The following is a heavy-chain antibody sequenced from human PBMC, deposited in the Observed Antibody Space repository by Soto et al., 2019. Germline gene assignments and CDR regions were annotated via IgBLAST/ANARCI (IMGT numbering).Heavy chain of an antibody. J-gene: IGHJ6*02. CDR1: GGSISSSSYY. D-gene: IGHD6-13*01. CDR3: ARDPIAAAGTDYYYGMDV. V-gene: IGHV4-39*02. Sequence: SETLSLTCTVSGGSISSSSYYWGWIRQPPGKGLEWIGSIYYSGSTYYNPSLKSRVTISVDTSKNQFSLQLNSVTPEDTAVYYCARDPIAAAGTDYYYGMDVWGQGTTVTVSS. CDR2: IYYSGST.